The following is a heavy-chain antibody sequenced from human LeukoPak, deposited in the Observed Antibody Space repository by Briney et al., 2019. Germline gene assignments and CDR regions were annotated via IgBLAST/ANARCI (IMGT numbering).Heavy chain of an antibody. CDR1: GYTFTRYY. Sequence: ASVRVSCKASGYTFTRYYVHWVRQAPGQGLEWMGMINHGGGSTIYAQRLKGRVTMTRETARRTVFMGMSRLRSEETAVYYCARGGYTDASSYFDYWGQGTLVTVSS. J-gene: IGHJ4*02. CDR3: ARGGYTDASSYFDY. V-gene: IGHV1-46*04. D-gene: IGHD5-18*01. CDR2: INHGGGST.